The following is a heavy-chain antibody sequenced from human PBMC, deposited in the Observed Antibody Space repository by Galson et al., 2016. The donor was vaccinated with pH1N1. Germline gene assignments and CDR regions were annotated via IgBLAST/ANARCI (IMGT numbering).Heavy chain of an antibody. J-gene: IGHJ6*03. CDR1: GYSISSGYY. CDR3: ARTSGYDFWSGYYANLDYYMDV. D-gene: IGHD3-3*01. Sequence: SETLSLTCAVSGYSISSGYYWGWIRQPPGKGLEWIGSIYHSGSTYYNPSLKSRVTISVDTSKNQFSLKLSSVTAADTAVYYCARTSGYDFWSGYYANLDYYMDVWGKVTTVTVSS. CDR2: IYHSGST. V-gene: IGHV4-38-2*01.